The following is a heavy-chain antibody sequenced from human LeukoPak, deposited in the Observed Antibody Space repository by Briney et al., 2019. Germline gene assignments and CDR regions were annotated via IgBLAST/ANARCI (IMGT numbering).Heavy chain of an antibody. CDR2: IYYTGGN. Sequence: PSETLSLTCTVSGGSISSSKYYWGWIRQPPGKGLAWIGSIYYTGGNYYNPSLKSRVTISVDTSKNQFFLKLSSVTAADTAVYYCARALGAFDIWGQGTMVTVSS. J-gene: IGHJ3*02. CDR3: ARALGAFDI. CDR1: GGSISSSKYY. V-gene: IGHV4-39*07.